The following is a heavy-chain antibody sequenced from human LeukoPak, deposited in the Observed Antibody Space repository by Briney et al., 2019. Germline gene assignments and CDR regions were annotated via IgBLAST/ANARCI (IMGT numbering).Heavy chain of an antibody. D-gene: IGHD3-10*01. V-gene: IGHV4-34*01. Sequence: KTSETLSLTCAVYGGSFSGYFWSWIRQPPGKGLEWIGEINHSGNIRYNPSLMSRVTVSVDTSKNQVSLKLRSVTAADTAIYYCARAADYLGSGSQLGYWGQGILVTVSS. CDR2: INHSGNI. CDR3: ARAADYLGSGSQLGY. CDR1: GGSFSGYF. J-gene: IGHJ4*02.